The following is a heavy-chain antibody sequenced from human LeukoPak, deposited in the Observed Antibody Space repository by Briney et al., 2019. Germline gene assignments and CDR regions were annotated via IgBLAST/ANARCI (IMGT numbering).Heavy chain of an antibody. J-gene: IGHJ5*02. CDR2: IYRSGST. Sequence: SQTLSLTCAVSGGSISSGGYSWSWIRQPPGKGLEWIGYIYRSGSTYYNPSLKSRVTISVDRSKNQFSLKLSSVTAADTAVYYCARGEMVRGVINPWGQGTLVTVSS. V-gene: IGHV4-30-2*01. CDR3: ARGEMVRGVINP. CDR1: GGSISSGGYS. D-gene: IGHD3-10*01.